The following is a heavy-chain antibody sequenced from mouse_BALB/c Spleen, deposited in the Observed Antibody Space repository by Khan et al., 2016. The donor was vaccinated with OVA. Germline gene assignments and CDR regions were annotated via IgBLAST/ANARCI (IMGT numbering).Heavy chain of an antibody. CDR2: INTYTGEP. CDR1: GYTFTKNG. CDR3: ARVGYAGTMDS. Sequence: QIQLVQSGPELKRPGEPVRISCKASGYTFTKNGMNWAKQAPGKGLKWMGWINTYTGEPTYADDFKGRFAFSLETSANTAYLQINNLKNEDTATYFCARVGYAGTMDSWGQGTSVTVSP. J-gene: IGHJ4*01. D-gene: IGHD2-14*01. V-gene: IGHV9-3-1*01.